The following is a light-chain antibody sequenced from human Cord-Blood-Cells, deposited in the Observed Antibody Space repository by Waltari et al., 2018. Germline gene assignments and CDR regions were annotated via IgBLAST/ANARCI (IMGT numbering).Light chain of an antibody. CDR2: AAS. CDR1: QSISSY. J-gene: IGKJ3*01. CDR3: QQSYSTLLFT. Sequence: DIQMTQSPSSLSASVGDRVTITCRASQSISSYLNWYQQKPGKAPKLLIYAASSLQSWVPSRFSGSGSETDFTLTISSRQPEDFATYYCQQSYSTLLFTFGPGTKVDIK. V-gene: IGKV1-39*01.